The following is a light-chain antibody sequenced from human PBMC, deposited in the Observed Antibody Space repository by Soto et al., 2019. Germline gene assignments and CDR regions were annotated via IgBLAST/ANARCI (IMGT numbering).Light chain of an antibody. J-gene: IGLJ2*01. CDR3: SSYTSSNTEV. CDR1: SSDIGGYNY. CDR2: DVG. Sequence: QSALTQPASVSGSPGQSITISCTGTSSDIGGYNYVSWYQQHPGKAPQLMIYDVGNRPSGVSNRFSGSKSGNTASLTISGLQAEDEADYYCSSYTSSNTEVFGGGTKVTVL. V-gene: IGLV2-14*01.